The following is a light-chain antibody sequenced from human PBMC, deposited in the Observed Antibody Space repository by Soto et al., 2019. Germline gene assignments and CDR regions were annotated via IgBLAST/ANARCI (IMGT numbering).Light chain of an antibody. J-gene: IGLJ1*01. V-gene: IGLV2-14*01. CDR1: SSDVGDYKY. CDR3: SSYTSNKNV. Sequence: QSVLTQPASVSGSPGQSITISCTGSSSDVGDYKYVSWYQQHPGKAPKLMIYEVSNRPSGVSHRFSGSKYGDTASLTISGLQAEDEADYYCSSYTSNKNVFGTGTKVTVL. CDR2: EVS.